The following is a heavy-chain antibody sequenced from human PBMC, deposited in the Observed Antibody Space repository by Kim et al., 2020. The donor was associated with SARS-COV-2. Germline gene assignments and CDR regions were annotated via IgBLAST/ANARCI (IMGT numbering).Heavy chain of an antibody. Sequence: GGSLRLSCAASEFTVSSSYMSWVRQAPGKGLEWVSTIYSGDSTYYADSVKGRFTVSTHNSKNTLYLQMNSLRPEDTAVYYCAREISYAMDVWGQGTTVTV. CDR3: AREISYAMDV. CDR1: EFTVSSSY. CDR2: IYSGDST. V-gene: IGHV3-53*04. J-gene: IGHJ6*02.